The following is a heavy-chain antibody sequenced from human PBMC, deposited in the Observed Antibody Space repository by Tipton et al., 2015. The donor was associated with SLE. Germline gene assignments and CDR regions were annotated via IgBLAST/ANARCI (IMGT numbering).Heavy chain of an antibody. J-gene: IGHJ4*02. CDR3: ARSESSGWSPLGY. D-gene: IGHD6-19*01. CDR1: GFTFSSYP. Sequence: SLRLSCAASGFTFSSYPMHWVRQAPGKGLEWVAVISYDGDNYYHADSVKGRFTISRDNSRNTLYLQMNSLRGEDTAVYYCARSESSGWSPLGYWGQGTLVTVSS. V-gene: IGHV3-30-3*01. CDR2: ISYDGDNY.